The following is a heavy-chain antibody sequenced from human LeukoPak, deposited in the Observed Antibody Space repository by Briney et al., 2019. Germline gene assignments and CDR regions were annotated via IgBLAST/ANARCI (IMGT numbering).Heavy chain of an antibody. CDR3: ARGWNTTPRSGFDI. CDR1: EFTISRYW. D-gene: IGHD1/OR15-1a*01. V-gene: IGHV3-74*01. CDR2: INNDGSIT. J-gene: IGHJ3*02. Sequence: PGGSLRLSCAASEFTISRYWMHWVRHAPGKGLVWVSNINNDGSITTYADSVKGRFTISRDNVKNTLFLRMNSLGAEDTALYYCARGWNTTPRSGFDIWGLGTMVTVSS.